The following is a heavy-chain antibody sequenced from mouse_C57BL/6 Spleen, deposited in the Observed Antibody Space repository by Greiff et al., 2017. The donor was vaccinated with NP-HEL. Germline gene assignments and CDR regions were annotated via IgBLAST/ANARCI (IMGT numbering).Heavy chain of an antibody. V-gene: IGHV1-69*01. J-gene: IGHJ2*01. CDR2: IDPSDSYT. CDR1: GYTFTSYW. D-gene: IGHD1-1*01. Sequence: VQLQQPGAELVMPGASVKLSCKASGYTFTSYWMHWVKQRPGQGLEWIGEIDPSDSYTNYNQKFKGKSTLTVDKSSSTAYMQLSSLTSEDSAVYYCARSGTTVLDYWGQGTTLTVSS. CDR3: ARSGTTVLDY.